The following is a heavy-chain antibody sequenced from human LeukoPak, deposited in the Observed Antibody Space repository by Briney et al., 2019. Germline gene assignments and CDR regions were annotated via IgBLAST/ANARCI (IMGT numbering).Heavy chain of an antibody. CDR1: GGSISSHY. D-gene: IGHD1-26*01. V-gene: IGHV4-59*11. Sequence: PSETLSLTCTVSGGSISSHYWSWIRQTPGKGLEWIGQINYSGSTYFNPSLKSRVTTSVDTSKNQFSLKLSSVTAADTAVYYCASEKRGWVDYWGQGTLVTVSS. CDR3: ASEKRGWVDY. J-gene: IGHJ4*02. CDR2: INYSGST.